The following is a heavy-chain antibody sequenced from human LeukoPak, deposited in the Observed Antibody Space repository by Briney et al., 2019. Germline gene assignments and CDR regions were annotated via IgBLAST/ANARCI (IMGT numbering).Heavy chain of an antibody. Sequence: GGSLRLSCAASGFTFSTFAMTWVRQAPGRGLEWVSAVSDNGADTFHADSVRGRFTISRDNSNNTLYLLMSGLRAEDTAIYYCAKDLMPHSSGSLFDYWGPGTLVTVSS. CDR3: AKDLMPHSSGSLFDY. V-gene: IGHV3-23*01. CDR1: GFTFSTFA. J-gene: IGHJ4*02. D-gene: IGHD3-22*01. CDR2: VSDNGADT.